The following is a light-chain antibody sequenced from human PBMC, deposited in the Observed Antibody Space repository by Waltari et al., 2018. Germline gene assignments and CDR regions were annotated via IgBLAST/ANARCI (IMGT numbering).Light chain of an antibody. CDR1: SSHLGNNY. V-gene: IGLV1-51*01. Sequence: QSVLTQPPSVPAAPGQKVPIPSSGSSSHLGNNYVSWSQPLPGTAPKPLIYDNNKRPSGIPDRFSGSKSGTSATLGITGLQTGDEADYYCGTWDSSLSAGVFGGGTKLTVL. CDR3: GTWDSSLSAGV. CDR2: DNN. J-gene: IGLJ3*02.